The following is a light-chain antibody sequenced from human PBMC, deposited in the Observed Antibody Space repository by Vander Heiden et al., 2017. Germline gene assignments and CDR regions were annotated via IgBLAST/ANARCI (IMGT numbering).Light chain of an antibody. CDR1: QSVSSY. J-gene: IGKJ4*02. CDR2: DAA. Sequence: IVLTHSPATLSLSPGERATLSCRASQSVSSYLAWYQQKPGQAPRLLIYDAANRATGIPVRFSGSGSGTDVTLTISSLEPEDFAVYYCQQRSNWPFTFGGGTKVEIK. CDR3: QQRSNWPFT. V-gene: IGKV3-11*01.